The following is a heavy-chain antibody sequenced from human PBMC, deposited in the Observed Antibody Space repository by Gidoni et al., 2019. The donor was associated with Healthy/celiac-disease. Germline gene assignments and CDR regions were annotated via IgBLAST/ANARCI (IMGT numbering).Heavy chain of an antibody. D-gene: IGHD1-26*01. J-gene: IGHJ4*02. Sequence: QVQLQQWGAGLLKPSETLSLTCAVYGGSFSGYYWSWIRQPPGKGLEWIGEINHSGSTNYNPSLKSRVTISVDTSKNQFSLKLSSVTAADTAVYYCARRSGSGSYPSADWGQGTLVTVSS. V-gene: IGHV4-34*01. CDR3: ARRSGSGSYPSAD. CDR2: INHSGST. CDR1: GGSFSGYY.